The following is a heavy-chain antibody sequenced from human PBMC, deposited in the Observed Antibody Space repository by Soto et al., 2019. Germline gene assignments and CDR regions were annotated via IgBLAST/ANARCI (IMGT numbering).Heavy chain of an antibody. V-gene: IGHV2-5*02. CDR1: GFSLSTTGVG. CDR2: IYWDDDK. CDR3: AHRLDGVGLTFRTYAFDI. Sequence: QITLKESGPTLVNPTQTLTLTCTFSGFSLSTTGVGVGWIRQPPGKALEWLALIYWDDDKRYSPSLKSRLTIRKDTSKSQVVLTMSNMGPVDTATYYCAHRLDGVGLTFRTYAFDIWGQGTMVTVSS. D-gene: IGHD3-9*01. J-gene: IGHJ3*02.